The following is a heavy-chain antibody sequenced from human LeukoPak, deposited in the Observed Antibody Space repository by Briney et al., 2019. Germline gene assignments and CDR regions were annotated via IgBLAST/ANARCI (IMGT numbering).Heavy chain of an antibody. V-gene: IGHV3-21*01. CDR2: ISSSSSYI. CDR3: ARDYGSVKRYDILTGYSPGYFDY. CDR1: GFTFSSYS. J-gene: IGHJ4*02. D-gene: IGHD3-9*01. Sequence: PGGYLRLSCAASGFTFSSYSMNWVRQAPGKGLEWGSSISSSSSYIYYADSVKGRFTISRNNAKNSLYLKMNSLRAEDTAVYYCARDYGSVKRYDILTGYSPGYFDYWGQGTLVTVSS.